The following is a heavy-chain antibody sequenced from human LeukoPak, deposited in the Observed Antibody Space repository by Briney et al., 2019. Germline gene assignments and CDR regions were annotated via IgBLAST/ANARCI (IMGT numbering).Heavy chain of an antibody. D-gene: IGHD3-10*01. V-gene: IGHV5-10-1*01. CDR1: GYSFPSYW. CDR2: IDPSESYS. Sequence: PGESLKISCQGSGYSFPSYWISLVRQMPGEGLEWMGRIDPSESYSNYSPSFQGHVTLSADKHTRTAYLQWSSLKASDTAMYYCARQGYGSGSYFNTRRVSVDYWGQGTLVTVSS. J-gene: IGHJ4*02. CDR3: ARQGYGSGSYFNTRRVSVDY.